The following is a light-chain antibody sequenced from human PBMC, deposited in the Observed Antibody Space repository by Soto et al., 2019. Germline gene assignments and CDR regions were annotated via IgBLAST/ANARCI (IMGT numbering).Light chain of an antibody. CDR3: CSYAGSSTWV. Sequence: QSVLTQPASVSGSPGQSITISCTGTSSDVGSHNLVSWYQQHPGKAPKVMIYEGSKRPSGVSNRFSGSKSGNTASLTISGLQAEDEADYYCCSYAGSSTWVFGGGTQLTVL. CDR2: EGS. CDR1: SSDVGSHNL. V-gene: IGLV2-23*01. J-gene: IGLJ3*02.